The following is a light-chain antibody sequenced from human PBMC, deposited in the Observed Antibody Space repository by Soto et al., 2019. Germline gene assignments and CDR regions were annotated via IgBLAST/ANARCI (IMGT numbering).Light chain of an antibody. J-gene: IGKJ1*01. V-gene: IGKV1-39*01. CDR1: QSIRNY. Sequence: DIQMTQSPSSLSASVGDRVTITCRASQSIRNYLNWYQQKPGKAPKLLMYAASSLQSGVPSRFGGSGSGTDFTLTISSLQPEDFATCYCQQSYSTPRTFGQGTKVEIK. CDR3: QQSYSTPRT. CDR2: AAS.